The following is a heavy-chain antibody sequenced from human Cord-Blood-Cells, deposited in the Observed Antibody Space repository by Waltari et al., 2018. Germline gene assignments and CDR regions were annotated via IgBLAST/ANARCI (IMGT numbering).Heavy chain of an antibody. CDR2: IYHSGST. D-gene: IGHD6-6*01. J-gene: IGHJ3*02. V-gene: IGHV4-38-2*02. CDR1: GYSISSGYY. CDR3: ASIAARDAFDI. Sequence: QVQLQESGPGLVKHSETLSLTCTVSGYSISSGYYWGWIRQPPGKGLEWIGSIYHSGSTYYNPSLKSRVTISVDTSKNQFSLKLSSVTAADTAVYYCASIAARDAFDIWGQGTMVTVSS.